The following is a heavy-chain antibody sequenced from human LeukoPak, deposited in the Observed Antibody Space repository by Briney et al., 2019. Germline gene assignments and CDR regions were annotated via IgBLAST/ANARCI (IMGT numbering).Heavy chain of an antibody. CDR2: ISSSGSTI. J-gene: IGHJ6*02. Sequence: GGSLRLSCAASGFTFSDYYMSWIRQAPGKGLEWVSYISSSGSTIYYADSVKGRFTISRDNAKNSLYLQMSSLRAEDTAVYYCARDFRPSSARYSSSWYRVPESYYYYGMDVWGQGTTVTVSS. D-gene: IGHD6-13*01. CDR1: GFTFSDYY. CDR3: ARDFRPSSARYSSSWYRVPESYYYYGMDV. V-gene: IGHV3-11*01.